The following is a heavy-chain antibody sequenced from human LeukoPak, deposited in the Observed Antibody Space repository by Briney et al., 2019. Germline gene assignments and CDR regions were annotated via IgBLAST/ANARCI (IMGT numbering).Heavy chain of an antibody. J-gene: IGHJ3*02. D-gene: IGHD2-2*01. CDR3: ASRPSRVVPAADDAFDI. CDR2: LNHSGST. V-gene: IGHV4-34*01. Sequence: PSETLSLTCAVYGGSFSGYYWCWSRQPPGRGLEWIGELNHSGSTNYNPSLKGRVTISVDTSKNQFSLKLSSVTAADTAVYYCASRPSRVVPAADDAFDIWGQGTMVTVSS. CDR1: GGSFSGYY.